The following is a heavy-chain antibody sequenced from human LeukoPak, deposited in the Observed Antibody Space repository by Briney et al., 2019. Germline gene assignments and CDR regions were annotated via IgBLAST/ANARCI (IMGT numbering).Heavy chain of an antibody. CDR1: GGSISSGGYY. CDR2: IYYSGST. D-gene: IGHD4-17*01. V-gene: IGHV4-31*03. Sequence: SETLSLTCTVSGGSISSGGYYWSWIRQHPGKGLEWIGYIYYSGSTYYNPSLKSRVTISVDTSKNQFSLKLSSVTAADTAVYYCARDRDYGDYWTDAEEGYFDLWGRGTLVTVSS. J-gene: IGHJ2*01. CDR3: ARDRDYGDYWTDAEEGYFDL.